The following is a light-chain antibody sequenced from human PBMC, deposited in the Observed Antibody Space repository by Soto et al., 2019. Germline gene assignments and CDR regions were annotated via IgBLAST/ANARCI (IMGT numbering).Light chain of an antibody. V-gene: IGLV2-14*01. CDR3: SSYTSSSTVI. J-gene: IGLJ2*01. CDR1: SSDIGGYNY. CDR2: DVR. Sequence: QSALTQPATMSGSPGQSITISCTGTSSDIGGYNYISWYQQLPGKAPKFIIYDVRNRPSGVSNRFSGSRSGNTASLTISGLQAEDEADYYCSSYTSSSTVIFGGGTKLTAL.